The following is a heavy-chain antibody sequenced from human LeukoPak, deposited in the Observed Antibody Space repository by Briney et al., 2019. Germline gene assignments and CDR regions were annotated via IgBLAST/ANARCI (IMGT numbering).Heavy chain of an antibody. D-gene: IGHD3-9*01. Sequence: ASVKVSCKASGYTFTSYAMNWVRQAPGQGLEWMGWINTNTGNPTYAQGFTGRFVFSLDTPVSTAYLQISSLKAEDTAVYYCARVGYFDWLLSPYFDYWGQGTLVTVSS. CDR3: ARVGYFDWLLSPYFDY. CDR1: GYTFTSYA. J-gene: IGHJ4*02. CDR2: INTNTGNP. V-gene: IGHV7-4-1*02.